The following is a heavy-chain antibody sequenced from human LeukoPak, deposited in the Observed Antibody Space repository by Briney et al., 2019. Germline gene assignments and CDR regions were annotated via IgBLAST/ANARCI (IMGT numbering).Heavy chain of an antibody. V-gene: IGHV3-23*01. J-gene: IGHJ4*02. CDR3: AKDRGVYDSSGFSYGY. CDR1: GFTFSSYA. CDR2: ISGSGGST. Sequence: GGSLRLSSAASGFTFSSYAMSWVRQAPGKVLEWVSAISGSGGSTDYADSVKGRFTISRDNSKNTLYLQMNSLRAEDTAVYYCAKDRGVYDSSGFSYGYWGQGTLVTVSS. D-gene: IGHD3-22*01.